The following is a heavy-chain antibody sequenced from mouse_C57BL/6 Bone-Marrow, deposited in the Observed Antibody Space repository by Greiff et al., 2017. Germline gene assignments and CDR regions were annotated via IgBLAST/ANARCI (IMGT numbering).Heavy chain of an antibody. CDR3: AITTVVAPTLDY. CDR1: GYTFTSYW. D-gene: IGHD1-1*01. J-gene: IGHJ2*01. Sequence: QVQLKQPGAELVMPGASVKLSCKASGYTFTSYWMHWVKQRPGQGLEWIGEIDPSDSYTNYNQKFKGKSTLTVDKSSSTAYMQLSSLTSEDSAVYYCAITTVVAPTLDYWGQGTTLTVSS. CDR2: IDPSDSYT. V-gene: IGHV1-69*01.